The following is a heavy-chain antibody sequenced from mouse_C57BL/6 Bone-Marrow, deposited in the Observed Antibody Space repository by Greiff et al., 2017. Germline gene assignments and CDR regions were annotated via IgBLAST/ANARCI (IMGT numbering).Heavy chain of an antibody. V-gene: IGHV14-2*01. D-gene: IGHD2-2*01. CDR2: FDPEDGET. Sequence: EVQLLQSGAELVKPGASVKLSCTASGFNIKDYYMHWVKQRTEQGLEWIGRFDPEDGETTYAPKFQGKAPLTADTSSNTAYLQRSSLTSEDTAVYYCARGLPRRLYYAMDYWGQGTSVTVSS. CDR3: ARGLPRRLYYAMDY. CDR1: GFNIKDYY. J-gene: IGHJ4*01.